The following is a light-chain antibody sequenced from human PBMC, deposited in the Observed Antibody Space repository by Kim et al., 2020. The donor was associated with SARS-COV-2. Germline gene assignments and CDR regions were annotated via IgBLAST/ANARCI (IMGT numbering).Light chain of an antibody. CDR2: QDS. CDR1: KLGDKY. CDR3: QAWDSSKGV. J-gene: IGLJ1*01. Sequence: SYELTQPPSVSVSPGQTASITCSGDKLGDKYACWYQKKPGQSPVLVIYQDSKRPSGIPERFSGSNSGNTATLTISGTQAMDEADYYCQAWDSSKGVFGNG. V-gene: IGLV3-1*01.